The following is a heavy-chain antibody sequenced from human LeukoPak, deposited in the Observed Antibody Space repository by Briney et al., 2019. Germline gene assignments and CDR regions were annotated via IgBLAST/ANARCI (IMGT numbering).Heavy chain of an antibody. V-gene: IGHV5-10-1*01. D-gene: IGHD4-23*01. CDR3: ARVRNGGNSHDASDI. CDR1: GYSNTNNW. J-gene: IGHJ3*02. Sequence: PGGSLRLSCKGSGYSNTNNWISWVRQMPGKGLEWMGQIDPSDSYTNYSPSFQGQVTISSDKSISTAYLQWSSLKASDTAMYYCARVRNGGNSHDASDIWGQGTVVTVSS. CDR2: IDPSDSYT.